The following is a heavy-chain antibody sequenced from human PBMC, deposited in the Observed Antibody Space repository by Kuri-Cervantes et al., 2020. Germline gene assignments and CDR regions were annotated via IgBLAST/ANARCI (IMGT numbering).Heavy chain of an antibody. V-gene: IGHV3-30*03. Sequence: GGSLRLSCAASGFTFSSYSMNWVRQAPGKGLEWVAVIASDGRYKYNAKSVKGRFTISRDNAKNSLYLQMNSLRAEDTAVYYCARGRQWLIDYWGQGTLVTVSS. CDR2: IASDGRYK. J-gene: IGHJ4*02. CDR1: GFTFSSYS. CDR3: ARGRQWLIDY. D-gene: IGHD6-19*01.